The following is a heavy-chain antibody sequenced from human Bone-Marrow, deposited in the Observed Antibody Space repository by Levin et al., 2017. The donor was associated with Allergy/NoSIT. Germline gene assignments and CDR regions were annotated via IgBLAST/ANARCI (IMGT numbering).Heavy chain of an antibody. CDR2: ITSSSSYI. J-gene: IGHJ5*02. Sequence: SCAASGFTFSSYSMNWVRQAPGKGLNWVSSITSSSSYIYYADSVKGRFTITRDNAKNSLYLQMSSLRVEDTAVYYCARGLEYSGLPWGQGTLVTVSS. V-gene: IGHV3-21*01. CDR1: GFTFSSYS. D-gene: IGHD5-12*01. CDR3: ARGLEYSGLP.